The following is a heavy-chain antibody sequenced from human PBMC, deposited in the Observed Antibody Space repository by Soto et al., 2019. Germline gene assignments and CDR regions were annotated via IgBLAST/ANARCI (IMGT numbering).Heavy chain of an antibody. CDR2: IYHSGST. CDR1: GGSISSDGYS. CDR3: ARAKRQPSFFTAMVNGAFDI. D-gene: IGHD5-18*01. V-gene: IGHV4-30-2*01. Sequence: SETLSLTCAVSGGSISSDGYSWSWIRQPPGKGLEWIGYIYHSGSTYYNPSLKSRVTISVDRSKNQFSLKLSSVTAADTAVYYCARAKRQPSFFTAMVNGAFDIWGQGTMVTVS. J-gene: IGHJ3*02.